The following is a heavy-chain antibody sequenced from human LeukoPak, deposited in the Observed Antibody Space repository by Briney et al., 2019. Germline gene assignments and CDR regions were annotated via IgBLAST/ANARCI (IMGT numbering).Heavy chain of an antibody. Sequence: GSLRLSCAASGFTFSSYAMSWIRQPPGKGLEWIGEINHSGSTNYNPSLKSRVTISVDTSKNQFSLKLSSVTAADTAVYYCARGDYSNYLTMYYFDYWGQGTLVTVSS. CDR1: GFTFSSYA. V-gene: IGHV4-34*01. CDR3: ARGDYSNYLTMYYFDY. J-gene: IGHJ4*02. CDR2: INHSGST. D-gene: IGHD4-11*01.